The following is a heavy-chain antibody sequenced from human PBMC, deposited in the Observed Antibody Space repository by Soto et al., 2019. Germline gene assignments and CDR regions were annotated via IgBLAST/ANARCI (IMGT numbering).Heavy chain of an antibody. Sequence: KVSCKASGYTFTSYGISWVRQMPGKGLEWMGIIYPGDSDTRYSPSFQGQVTISADKSISTAYLQWSSLKASDTAMYYCARGTITGTTKWFDPWGQGTLVTVSS. CDR2: IYPGDSDT. CDR1: GYTFTSYG. D-gene: IGHD1-7*01. V-gene: IGHV5-51*01. CDR3: ARGTITGTTKWFDP. J-gene: IGHJ5*02.